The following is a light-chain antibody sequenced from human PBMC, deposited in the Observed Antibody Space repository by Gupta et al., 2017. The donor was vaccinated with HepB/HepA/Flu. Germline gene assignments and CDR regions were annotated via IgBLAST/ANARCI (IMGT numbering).Light chain of an antibody. J-gene: IGLJ2*01. Sequence: QSALTQPASVSGSPGQSITLSCTGTRSDVGGFNYVSWYQQYPGKAPKLLIYDVTTRPSGISTRFSASKSGNTASLTISGLQTEYEANYFCSSFTRTTTTLVLFGGGTKVTVL. CDR2: DVT. CDR3: SSFTRTTTTLVL. CDR1: RSDVGGFNY. V-gene: IGLV2-14*01.